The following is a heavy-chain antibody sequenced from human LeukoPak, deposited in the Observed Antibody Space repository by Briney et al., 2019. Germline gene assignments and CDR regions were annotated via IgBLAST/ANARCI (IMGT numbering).Heavy chain of an antibody. D-gene: IGHD2-2*01. Sequence: SETLSLTCTVSGGSISSYYWSWIRQPPGKGLEWIGYIYYSGSTNYNPSLKSRVTISVDTSKNQFSLRLNSVTPEDTAVYYCARRLTQYDCFDPWGQGILVTVSS. CDR3: ARRLTQYDCFDP. V-gene: IGHV4-59*12. CDR1: GGSISSYY. J-gene: IGHJ5*02. CDR2: IYYSGST.